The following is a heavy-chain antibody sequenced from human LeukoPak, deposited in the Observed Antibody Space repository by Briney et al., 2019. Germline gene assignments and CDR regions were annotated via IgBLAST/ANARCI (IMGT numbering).Heavy chain of an antibody. CDR1: GGSISSGGYY. CDR3: ARDRVVTTDYYYSGMDV. CDR2: IYYSGST. J-gene: IGHJ6*02. Sequence: SETLSLTCTVSGGSISSGGYYWSWIRQHPGKGLEWIGYIYYSGSTYYNPSLKSRVTISVDTSKNQFSLKLSSVTAADTAVYYCARDRVVTTDYYYSGMDVWGQGTTVTVSS. V-gene: IGHV4-31*03. D-gene: IGHD2-21*02.